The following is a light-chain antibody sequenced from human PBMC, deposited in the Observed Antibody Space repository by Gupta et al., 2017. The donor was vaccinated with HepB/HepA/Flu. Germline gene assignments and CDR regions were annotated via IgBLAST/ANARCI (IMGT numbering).Light chain of an antibody. CDR1: QNVRTY. V-gene: IGKV3-11*01. Sequence: EIVLTQSPATLSLSPGERATLSCRASQNVRTYLAWYQQKPGQAPRLLIYDASTRATDIPARFSGSGSGTDFTLTSSSLEPEDFAVYYCQQRSNWVTFGGGTKVEIK. J-gene: IGKJ4*01. CDR2: DAS. CDR3: QQRSNWVT.